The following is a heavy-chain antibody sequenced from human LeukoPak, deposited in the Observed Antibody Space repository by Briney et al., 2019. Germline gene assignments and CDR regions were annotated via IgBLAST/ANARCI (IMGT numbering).Heavy chain of an antibody. CDR2: ISSTGGST. D-gene: IGHD2-2*01. CDR1: GFTFSDYA. V-gene: IGHV3-64*01. Sequence: GGSLRLSCAVSGFTFSDYAMHWVRQAPGKGLEYVSAISSTGGSTYYANSVKGRFTISRDNSKNTLCLQMGGLRAEDMAVYYCARGPFYCSSTSCYTFDYWGQGTLVTVSS. CDR3: ARGPFYCSSTSCYTFDY. J-gene: IGHJ4*02.